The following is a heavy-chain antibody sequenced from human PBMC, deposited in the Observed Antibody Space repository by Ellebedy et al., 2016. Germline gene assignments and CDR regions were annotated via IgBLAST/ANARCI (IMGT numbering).Heavy chain of an antibody. CDR3: ARVRILGKYFDY. CDR1: GFTFSSYA. V-gene: IGHV3-30-3*01. Sequence: GGSLRLSCAASGFTFSSYAMHWVHQTPGKGLEWVAVISYDGSNKYYADSVKGRFTISRDNAKNSLYLQMNSLRAEDTAVYYCARVRILGKYFDYWGQGTLVTVSS. D-gene: IGHD7-27*01. J-gene: IGHJ4*02. CDR2: ISYDGSNK.